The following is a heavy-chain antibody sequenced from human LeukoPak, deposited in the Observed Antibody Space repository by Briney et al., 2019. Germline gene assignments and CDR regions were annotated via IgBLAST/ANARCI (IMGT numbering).Heavy chain of an antibody. J-gene: IGHJ4*02. V-gene: IGHV3-30-3*01. D-gene: IGHD2-21*02. CDR2: ISYDGSNK. CDR3: AKDAAMTTIYYFEY. CDR1: GFTFSSYA. Sequence: GGSLRLSCAASGFTFSSYAMHWVRQAPGKGLEWVAVISYDGSNKYYADSVKGRFTISRDNSKNTLSLQMHSLRDEDTAVYYCAKDAAMTTIYYFEYWGQGTLVTVSS.